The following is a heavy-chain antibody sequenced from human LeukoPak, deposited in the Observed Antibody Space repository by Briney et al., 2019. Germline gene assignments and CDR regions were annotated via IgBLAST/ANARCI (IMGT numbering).Heavy chain of an antibody. CDR2: IYYSGRT. CDR1: GGSISSSSNY. CDR3: ARHPYYYESSGYPRFLDS. Sequence: PSETLSLTCSVSGGSISSSSNYWGWLRQPPGKGLEWIGSIYYSGRTYYNPSLKSRVTISVDTSKNQFSLKLSSVTAADTAVYYCARHPYYYESSGYPRFLDSWGQGTLVSVSS. V-gene: IGHV4-39*01. J-gene: IGHJ4*02. D-gene: IGHD3-22*01.